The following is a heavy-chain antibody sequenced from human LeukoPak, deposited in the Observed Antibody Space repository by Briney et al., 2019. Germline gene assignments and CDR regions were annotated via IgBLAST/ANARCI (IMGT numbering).Heavy chain of an antibody. V-gene: IGHV4-59*01. J-gene: IGHJ6*03. D-gene: IGHD4-17*01. CDR2: IYYSGST. CDR1: GGSISSYY. Sequence: SETLSLTCTVSGGSISSYYWSWIRQPAGKGLEWIGYIYYSGSTNYNPSLKSRVTISVDTSKNQFSLKLSSVTAADTAVYYCARRRGGDYGMYYYYYMDVWGKGTTVTVSS. CDR3: ARRRGGDYGMYYYYYMDV.